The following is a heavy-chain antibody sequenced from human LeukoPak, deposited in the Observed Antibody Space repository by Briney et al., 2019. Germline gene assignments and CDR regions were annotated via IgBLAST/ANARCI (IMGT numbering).Heavy chain of an antibody. CDR2: ISGRSDNA. CDR1: GFIFSIYA. Sequence: PGASLRLSCAASGFIFSIYAMYWVRQAPGKGLERVSAISGRSDNAYYADSVKGRFTLSRDSSKNTLYLQMNSLRADDTAVYYCAKWGDYDVLTGYYVSDFWGQGTLVTVSS. D-gene: IGHD3-9*01. J-gene: IGHJ4*02. CDR3: AKWGDYDVLTGYYVSDF. V-gene: IGHV3-23*01.